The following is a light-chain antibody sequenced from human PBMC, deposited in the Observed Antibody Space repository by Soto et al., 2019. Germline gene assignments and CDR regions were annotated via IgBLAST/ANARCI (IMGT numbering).Light chain of an antibody. J-gene: IGKJ4*01. CDR2: GAS. V-gene: IGKV1D-12*01. Sequence: DIQMTQSPSSVSASIGDRVTITCRASQNIRFWLAWYQQQPGKAPKALIRGASSLQPGVPSRFSGSGSGTDFTLTIISLQPEDFATYYCQQSHSFPPTFGGGT. CDR3: QQSHSFPPT. CDR1: QNIRFW.